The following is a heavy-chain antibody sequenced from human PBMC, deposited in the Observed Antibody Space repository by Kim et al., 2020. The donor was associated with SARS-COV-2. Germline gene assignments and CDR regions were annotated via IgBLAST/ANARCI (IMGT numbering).Heavy chain of an antibody. CDR2: IYAGTGGT. Sequence: ASVKVSCKASGDTFSTYAIHWVRQAPGQRLEWMGWIYAGTGGTRYSQKFQDRVSLTRDTSASTAYMDLSSLTSEDTAVYYCASHLWGGHSKSYWGQGTLITVSS. CDR3: ASHLWGGHSKSY. D-gene: IGHD3-16*01. CDR1: GDTFSTYA. V-gene: IGHV1-3*01. J-gene: IGHJ4*02.